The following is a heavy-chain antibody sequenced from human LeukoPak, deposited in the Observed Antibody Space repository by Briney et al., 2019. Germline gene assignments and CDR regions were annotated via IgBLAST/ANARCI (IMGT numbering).Heavy chain of an antibody. V-gene: IGHV4-38-2*01. J-gene: IGHJ4*02. CDR1: GYSISSGYY. CDR2: IYHSGST. CDR3: AIIPGLDGY. D-gene: IGHD2-21*01. Sequence: SETLSLTCAVSGYSISSGYYWGWIRQPPGKGLEWIGSIYHSGSTYYNPSLKSRVTISVDTSKNQFSLKLSSVTAADTAVYYCAIIPGLDGYWGQGTLVTVSS.